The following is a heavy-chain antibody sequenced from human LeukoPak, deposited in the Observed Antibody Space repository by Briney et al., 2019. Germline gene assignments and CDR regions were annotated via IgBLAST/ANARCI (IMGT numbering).Heavy chain of an antibody. D-gene: IGHD3-3*01. Sequence: SVKVSCKASGGTFSSYAISWVRQAPGQGLEWMGGIIPILGTANYAQKFQGRVTITADESTSTAYMELSSLRSEDTAVYYCARETIFGTYYYYYGMDVWGQGTTVTVSS. CDR1: GGTFSSYA. CDR2: IIPILGTA. V-gene: IGHV1-69*13. J-gene: IGHJ6*02. CDR3: ARETIFGTYYYYYGMDV.